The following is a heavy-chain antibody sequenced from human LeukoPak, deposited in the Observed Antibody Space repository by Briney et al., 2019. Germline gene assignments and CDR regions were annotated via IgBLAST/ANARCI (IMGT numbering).Heavy chain of an antibody. Sequence: SETLSLTCTVSGSSISSGSYYWSWIRQPAGKGLEWIGRIYTSGSTNYNPSLKSRVTISVDTSKNQFSLKLSSVTAADTAVYYCARGLGVTIFGVVIGNFQHWGQGTLVTVSS. D-gene: IGHD3-3*01. CDR3: ARGLGVTIFGVVIGNFQH. CDR1: GSSISSGSYY. V-gene: IGHV4-61*02. J-gene: IGHJ1*01. CDR2: IYTSGST.